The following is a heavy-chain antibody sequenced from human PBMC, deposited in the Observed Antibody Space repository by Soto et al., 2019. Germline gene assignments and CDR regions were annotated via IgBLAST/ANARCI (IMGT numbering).Heavy chain of an antibody. CDR3: ARHGPLTNNWNQLNC. CDR1: GGSISSSPYY. Sequence: QLQLQESGPGLVKPSETLSLTCTVSGGSISSSPYYWAWIRQPPGKGLQWIGNIYYNGNTFYNPSLRSRVTISIATSKGQFSLGLSSVTASDTAVYYCARHGPLTNNWNQLNCWGQGTLVTVSS. J-gene: IGHJ4*02. CDR2: IYYNGNT. D-gene: IGHD1-1*01. V-gene: IGHV4-39*01.